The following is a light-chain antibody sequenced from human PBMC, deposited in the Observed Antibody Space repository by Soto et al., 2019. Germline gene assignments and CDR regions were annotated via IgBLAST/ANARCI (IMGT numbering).Light chain of an antibody. CDR3: QQYENLPT. V-gene: IGKV1-33*01. Sequence: QMTQSPSSLSASVGDRVTITFQASQNINNYLNWYQQKPGRAPKLLIYDASNLEAGVPSRFRGSGSGTDFTFTISRLQPEDIATYYCQQYENLPTFGQGTRLEIK. J-gene: IGKJ5*01. CDR2: DAS. CDR1: QNINNY.